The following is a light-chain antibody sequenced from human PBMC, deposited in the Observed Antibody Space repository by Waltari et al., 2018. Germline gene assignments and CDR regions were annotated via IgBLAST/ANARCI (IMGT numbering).Light chain of an antibody. V-gene: IGKV1-27*01. CDR3: QKYNSAPLN. CDR2: AAS. J-gene: IGKJ4*01. CDR1: QGISKY. Sequence: DIQMTQSPSSLSASVGDRLTITCRASQGISKYLAWYHQKPGKIPKLLMYAASTLQSGVPSRFSGSGSGTDFTLTISTLQPEDVATYYCQKYNSAPLNFGGGTKVEIK.